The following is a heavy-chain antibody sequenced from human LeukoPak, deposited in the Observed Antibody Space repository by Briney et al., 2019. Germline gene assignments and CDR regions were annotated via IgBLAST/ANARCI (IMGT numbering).Heavy chain of an antibody. V-gene: IGHV3-11*01. CDR3: ARGQWFGELNPSGWFDS. CDR2: ISSSGSTI. D-gene: IGHD3-10*01. Sequence: GGSLRLSCAASGYTFSDYYMSWIRQAPGKGLEWVSYISSSGSTIYYADSVKGRFTISRDNAKNSLYLQMNSLRAEDTAVYYCARGQWFGELNPSGWFDSWGQGTLVTVSS. J-gene: IGHJ5*01. CDR1: GYTFSDYY.